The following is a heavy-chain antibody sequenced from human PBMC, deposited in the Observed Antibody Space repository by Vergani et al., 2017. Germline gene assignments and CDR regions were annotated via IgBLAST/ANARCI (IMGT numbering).Heavy chain of an antibody. CDR2: IYYSGST. V-gene: IGHV4-59*01. CDR3: ARGSSYGPYYFDY. D-gene: IGHD5-18*01. Sequence: QVQLQESGPGLVKPSETLSLTCTVSGGSISSYYWSWIRQPPGKGLEWIGYIYYSGSTNYNPSLKSRVTISVDTSKNQFSLKLSSVTAADTAVYYCARGSSYGPYYFDYWGQGTLVTVSS. CDR1: GGSISSYY. J-gene: IGHJ4*02.